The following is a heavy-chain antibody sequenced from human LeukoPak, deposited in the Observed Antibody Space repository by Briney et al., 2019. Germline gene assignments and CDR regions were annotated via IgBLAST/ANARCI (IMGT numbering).Heavy chain of an antibody. CDR3: AKEGYCRGSRCYSGWFDP. J-gene: IGHJ5*02. D-gene: IGHD2-15*01. CDR1: GFTFSSYA. Sequence: GGSLRLSCAASGFTFSSYAMSWVRQAPGKGLEWVSAISGSGGSTYYADSVKGRFTISRDNSKNTLYLQMNSLRAEDTAVYYCAKEGYCRGSRCYSGWFDPWGQGTLVTVSS. CDR2: ISGSGGST. V-gene: IGHV3-23*01.